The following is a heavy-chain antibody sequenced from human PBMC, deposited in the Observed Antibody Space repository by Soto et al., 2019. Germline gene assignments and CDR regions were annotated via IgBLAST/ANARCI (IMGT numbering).Heavy chain of an antibody. CDR2: IIGKIVNA. J-gene: IGHJ4*02. CDR3: ARGSEHEYFDN. D-gene: IGHD6-6*01. CDR1: GGTFSRYG. Sequence: SVKVSCKASGGTFSRYGISWVRQAPGQGLEWMGGIIGKIVNANYAQKFQGRVTMTADASTSTAYMELRSLRSEDTAVYYCARGSEHEYFDNWGQGTPVTVSS. V-gene: IGHV1-69*13.